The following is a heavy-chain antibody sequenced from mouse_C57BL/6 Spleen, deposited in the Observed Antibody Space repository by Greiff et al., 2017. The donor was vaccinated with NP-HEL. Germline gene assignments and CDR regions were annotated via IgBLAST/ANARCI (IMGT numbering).Heavy chain of an antibody. CDR3: ATAQATGWFAY. J-gene: IGHJ3*01. Sequence: VQLQQSGPELVKPGASVKISCKASGYSFTSYYIHWVKQKPGQGLEWIGWIYPGSGNTKYNEKFKGKATLTADTSSSTAYMQLSSLTSEDSAVYYCATAQATGWFAYWGQGTLVTVSA. D-gene: IGHD3-2*02. CDR2: IYPGSGNT. CDR1: GYSFTSYY. V-gene: IGHV1-66*01.